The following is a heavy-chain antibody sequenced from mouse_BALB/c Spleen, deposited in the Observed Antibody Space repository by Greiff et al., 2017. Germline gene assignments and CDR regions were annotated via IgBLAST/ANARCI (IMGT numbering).Heavy chain of an antibody. CDR3: ARGDSFSY. CDR2: IDPANGNT. V-gene: IGHV14-3*02. CDR1: GFNIKDTY. D-gene: IGHD3-3*01. J-gene: IGHJ3*01. Sequence: EVKLMESGAELVKPGASVKLSCTASGFNIKDTYMHWVKQRPEQGLEWIGRIDPANGNTKYDPKFQGKATITADTSSNTAYLQLSSLTSEDTAVYYCARGDSFSYWGQGTLVTVSA.